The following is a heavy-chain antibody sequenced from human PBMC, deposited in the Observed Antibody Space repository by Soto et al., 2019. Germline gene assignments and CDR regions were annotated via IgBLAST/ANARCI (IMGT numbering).Heavy chain of an antibody. CDR1: GGSIGSGNFY. V-gene: IGHV4-30-4*01. J-gene: IGHJ5*02. CDR2: IYHTGTT. D-gene: IGHD6-13*01. CDR3: ARGRSSSWWYRFDP. Sequence: SETLSLTCSVSGGSIGSGNFYWSWIRQPPGKGLEWLTYIYHTGTTNNTPSLKSRVTISSDTSKNQFSLRLSSVTAADTAVYYCARGRSSSWWYRFDPWGQGTLVTVSS.